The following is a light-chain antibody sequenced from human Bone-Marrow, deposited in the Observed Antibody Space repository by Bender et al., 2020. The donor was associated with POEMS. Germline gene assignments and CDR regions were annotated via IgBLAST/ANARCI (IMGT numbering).Light chain of an antibody. Sequence: QSVLTQPPSVSGTPGQRVTISCSGTSSDVGGYNVVSWYQQHPGKAPKVMIYEVIKRPTGVSNRFSGSKSGNTASLTISGLQAEDEADYYCCSYAGSGTYVFGSGTKVTVL. CDR1: SSDVGGYNV. CDR2: EVI. J-gene: IGLJ1*01. CDR3: CSYAGSGTYV. V-gene: IGLV2-23*02.